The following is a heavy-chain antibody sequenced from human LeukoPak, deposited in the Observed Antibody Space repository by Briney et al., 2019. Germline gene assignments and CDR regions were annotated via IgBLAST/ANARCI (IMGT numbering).Heavy chain of an antibody. CDR3: ARYYDSSGYYFDY. CDR1: GGSISSGGYY. J-gene: IGHJ4*02. CDR2: IYYSGST. V-gene: IGHV4-31*03. D-gene: IGHD3-22*01. Sequence: PSETLSLTCTVSGGSISSGGYYWSWIRQHPGKGLERIGYIYYSGSTYYNPSLKSRVTISVDTSKNQFSLKLSSVTAADTAVYYCARYYDSSGYYFDYWGQGTLVTVSS.